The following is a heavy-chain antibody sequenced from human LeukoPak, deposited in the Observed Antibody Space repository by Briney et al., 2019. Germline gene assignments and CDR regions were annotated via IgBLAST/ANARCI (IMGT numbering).Heavy chain of an antibody. CDR1: GFTFSSYA. Sequence: GRSLRLSCAASGFTFSSYAMHWVRQAPGKGLEWVAVISYDGSNKYYADSVKGRFTISRDNSKNTLYLQMNSLRAEDTAVYYCARGIVAARTYGAFDIWGQGTMVTVSS. V-gene: IGHV3-30-3*01. J-gene: IGHJ3*02. D-gene: IGHD6-6*01. CDR2: ISYDGSNK. CDR3: ARGIVAARTYGAFDI.